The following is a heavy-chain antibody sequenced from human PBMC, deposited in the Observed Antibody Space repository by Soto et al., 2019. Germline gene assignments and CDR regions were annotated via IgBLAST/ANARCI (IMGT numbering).Heavy chain of an antibody. J-gene: IGHJ5*02. CDR2: INHSGST. CDR3: ARGRYCSSTSCHRRSWFDP. CDR1: GGSFSGYY. V-gene: IGHV4-34*01. Sequence: ATLSLTCAVYGGSFSGYYWSWIRQPPGKGLEWIGEINHSGSTNYNPSLKSRVTISVDTSKNQFSLKLSSVTAADTAVYYCARGRYCSSTSCHRRSWFDPWGQGTLGTVSS. D-gene: IGHD2-2*01.